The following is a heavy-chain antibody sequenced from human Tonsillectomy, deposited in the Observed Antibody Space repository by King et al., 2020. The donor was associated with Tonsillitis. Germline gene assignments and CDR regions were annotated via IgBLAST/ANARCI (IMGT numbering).Heavy chain of an antibody. Sequence: QLQESGPGLVKPSQTLSLTCTVSGGSISSGGYYWSWIRQPPGKGLEWIWYIYYSGSTYYNPSLKSRVTISVDTSKNQFSLKLSPVTAADTAVYYCARGLLEWSAPLDYWGQGTLVTVSS. V-gene: IGHV4-31*03. J-gene: IGHJ4*02. CDR1: GGSISSGGYY. CDR2: IYYSGST. CDR3: ARGLLEWSAPLDY. D-gene: IGHD3-3*01.